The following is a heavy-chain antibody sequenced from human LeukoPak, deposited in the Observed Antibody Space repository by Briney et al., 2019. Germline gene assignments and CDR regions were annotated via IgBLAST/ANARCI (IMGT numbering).Heavy chain of an antibody. V-gene: IGHV3-23*01. Sequence: GGSLRLSCAASGFTFSSYAMSWVRQAPGKGLEWVSAISGSGGSTYYADSVKGRFTISRDNSKNTLYLQMNSLRAEDMAIYYCAKGDLPSGYDSSGWYWDYWGQGTLVTVSS. CDR3: AKGDLPSGYDSSGWYWDY. J-gene: IGHJ4*02. CDR2: ISGSGGST. CDR1: GFTFSSYA. D-gene: IGHD6-19*01.